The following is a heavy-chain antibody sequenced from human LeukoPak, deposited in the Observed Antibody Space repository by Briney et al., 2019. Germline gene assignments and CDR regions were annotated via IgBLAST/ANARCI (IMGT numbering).Heavy chain of an antibody. J-gene: IGHJ3*02. Sequence: TGGSLRLSCATSGFTFSDYYMTWMRQAPGKGLEWVSYISSGGSTIYYADSVKGRFTISRDNAKNSLYLQMNSLRAEDTAVYYCARVGCGWALTPCDAFDIWGQGTMVTVSS. CDR1: GFTFSDYY. D-gene: IGHD2-15*01. CDR2: ISSGGSTI. CDR3: ARVGCGWALTPCDAFDI. V-gene: IGHV3-11*04.